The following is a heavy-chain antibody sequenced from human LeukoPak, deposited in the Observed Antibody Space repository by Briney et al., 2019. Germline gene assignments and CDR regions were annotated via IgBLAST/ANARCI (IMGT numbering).Heavy chain of an antibody. D-gene: IGHD3-3*01. CDR1: GGSISSGVYC. CDR3: ARRRSITIFGVVLYYFDY. J-gene: IGHJ4*02. CDR2: ICSSGSA. Sequence: SQTLSLTCTVSGGSISSGVYCWSWIRQRPGEGLQWIGYICSSGSAYYNASLKSRVSMSTDTSNNQFSLKVSSVTAADTAVYYCARRRSITIFGVVLYYFDYWGQGTLVTVSS. V-gene: IGHV4-31*03.